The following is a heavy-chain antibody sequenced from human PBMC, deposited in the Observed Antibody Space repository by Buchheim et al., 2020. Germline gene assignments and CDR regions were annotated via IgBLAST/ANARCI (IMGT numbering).Heavy chain of an antibody. CDR1: GFTFSSYA. V-gene: IGHV3-23*04. CDR2: ISGSGGST. D-gene: IGHD2-15*01. CDR3: AKAVVYCSGGSCYGGSDYYYYYGMDV. Sequence: EVQLVESGGGLVQPGGSLRLSCAASGFTFSSYAMSWVRQAPGKGLEWVSAISGSGGSTYYADSVKGRFTISRDNSKKTLYLQMNSLRAEDTAVYYCAKAVVYCSGGSCYGGSDYYYYYGMDVWGQGTT. J-gene: IGHJ6*02.